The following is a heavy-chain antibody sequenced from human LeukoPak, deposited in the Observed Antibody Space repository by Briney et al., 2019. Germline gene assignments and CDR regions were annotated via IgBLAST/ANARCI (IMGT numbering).Heavy chain of an antibody. V-gene: IGHV3-74*01. J-gene: IGHJ3*01. D-gene: IGHD6-13*01. CDR3: VRMWGYSSSETSY. CDR1: GFTFNSYW. CDR2: INTDGSST. Sequence: GGSLRLSCADNGFTFNSYWMYWVRQATGKGLVWVSRINTDGSSTSYADSVKGRFTISRDNAKNTLYLQMNSLRAEDTAVYYCVRMWGYSSSETSYWGQGTMVTVSS.